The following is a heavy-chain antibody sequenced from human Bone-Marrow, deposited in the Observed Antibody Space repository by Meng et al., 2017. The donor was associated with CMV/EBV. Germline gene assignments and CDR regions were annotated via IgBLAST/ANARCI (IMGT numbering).Heavy chain of an antibody. D-gene: IGHD3-3*01. J-gene: IGHJ4*02. CDR1: GGSISSYY. Sequence: SEPLSLTCTVSGGSISSYYWSWIRQPPGKGLEWIGYIYYSGSTNYNPSLKSRVTISVDTSKNQFSLKLSSVTAADTAVYYCARVKDFWSGYYTLYFDYWGQGTLVTVSS. V-gene: IGHV4-59*01. CDR2: IYYSGST. CDR3: ARVKDFWSGYYTLYFDY.